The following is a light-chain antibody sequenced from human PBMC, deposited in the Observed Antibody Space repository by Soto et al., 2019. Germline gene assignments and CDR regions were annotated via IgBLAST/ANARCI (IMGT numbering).Light chain of an antibody. CDR1: QSFNSIY. J-gene: IGKJ4*01. CDR3: QQYGSSPLT. CDR2: GAS. V-gene: IGKV3-20*01. Sequence: EIVVTQSPCTLSLSPGERATLSCRASQSFNSIYLAWYQQKPGQAPRLLIYGASSRATGIPDRFSGSGSGTDFTLTISRLEPADFAVYYCQQYGSSPLTFGGGTKVDIK.